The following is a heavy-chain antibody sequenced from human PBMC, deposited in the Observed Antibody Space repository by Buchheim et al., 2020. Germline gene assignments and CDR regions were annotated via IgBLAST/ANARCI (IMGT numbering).Heavy chain of an antibody. CDR2: IIPIFGTA. Sequence: QVQLVQSGAEVKKPGSSVKVSCKASGGTFSSYAISWVRQAPGQGLEWMGGIIPIFGTANYAQKFQGRVTITADEYTSTDYMELSSLRSEDTAVYYCARDRGYCSSTSCYTGYYYYYYMDVWGKGTT. V-gene: IGHV1-69*01. CDR1: GGTFSSYA. J-gene: IGHJ6*03. CDR3: ARDRGYCSSTSCYTGYYYYYYMDV. D-gene: IGHD2-2*02.